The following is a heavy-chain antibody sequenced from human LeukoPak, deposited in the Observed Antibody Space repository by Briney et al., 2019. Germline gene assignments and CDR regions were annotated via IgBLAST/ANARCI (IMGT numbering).Heavy chain of an antibody. Sequence: PGGSLRLSCAASGFTFSNYGIHWVRQAPGKGLEWVAVISYDGSNKYYADSVKGRFTISKDNAKNTVYLQMNSLRAEDTAVYYCVSFYETYWGRGTLVTVSS. D-gene: IGHD2/OR15-2a*01. CDR1: GFTFSNYG. J-gene: IGHJ4*02. V-gene: IGHV3-30*03. CDR2: ISYDGSNK. CDR3: VSFYETY.